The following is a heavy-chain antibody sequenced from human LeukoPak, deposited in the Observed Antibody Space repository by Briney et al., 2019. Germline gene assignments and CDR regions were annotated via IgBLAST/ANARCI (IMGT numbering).Heavy chain of an antibody. CDR3: ARHTYSSSDYYFDY. V-gene: IGHV3-53*01. J-gene: IGHJ4*02. CDR2: IYSGGST. CDR1: GFTVSSNY. Sequence: PGGSLRLSGAASGFTVSSNYMSWVRQAPGKGLEWVSVIYSGGSTYYADSVKGRFTISRDNSKNTLYLQMNSLRAEDTAVYYCARHTYSSSDYYFDYWGQGTLVTVSS. D-gene: IGHD6-6*01.